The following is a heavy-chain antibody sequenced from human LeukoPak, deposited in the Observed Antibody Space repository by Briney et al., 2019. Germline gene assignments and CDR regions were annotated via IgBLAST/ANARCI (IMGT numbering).Heavy chain of an antibody. Sequence: GGSLRLSCAASGFTFSSYGMHWVRQAPGKGLEWVAFIRYDGSNKYYADSVKGRFTISRDNSKNTLYLQMNSLRAEDTAVYYCAKDEYSSFPYYFDYWGQGTLVTVSS. CDR3: AKDEYSSFPYYFDY. CDR1: GFTFSSYG. CDR2: IRYDGSNK. J-gene: IGHJ4*02. V-gene: IGHV3-30*02. D-gene: IGHD6-6*01.